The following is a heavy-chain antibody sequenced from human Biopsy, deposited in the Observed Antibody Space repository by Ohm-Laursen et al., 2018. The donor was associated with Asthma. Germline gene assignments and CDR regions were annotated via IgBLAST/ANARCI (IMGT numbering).Heavy chain of an antibody. Sequence: VSVKVSCKTSGYTFNSAGITWVRQAPGQGLEWMGWISVYNGNTKVAQKLQDRVTVITDTSTSTAYMELRSLRSDDTAVYFCARAVDYSHYYGIDVWGQGTTVTVS. CDR2: ISVYNGNT. D-gene: IGHD3-10*01. CDR1: GYTFNSAG. CDR3: ARAVDYSHYYGIDV. J-gene: IGHJ6*02. V-gene: IGHV1-18*01.